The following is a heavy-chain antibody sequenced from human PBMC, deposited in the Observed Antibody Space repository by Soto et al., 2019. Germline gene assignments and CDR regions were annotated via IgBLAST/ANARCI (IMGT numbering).Heavy chain of an antibody. V-gene: IGHV1-69*02. D-gene: IGHD2-15*01. CDR1: GGTFSSYT. Sequence: QVQLVQSGAEVKKPGSSVKVSCKASGGTFSSYTISWVRQAPGQGLEWMGRIIPILGIANYAQKFQGRVTITADKSPSTAYMELSSLRSEDTAVYYCARCAGISLVASSWYFDLWGRGTLVTVSS. J-gene: IGHJ2*01. CDR3: ARCAGISLVASSWYFDL. CDR2: IIPILGIA.